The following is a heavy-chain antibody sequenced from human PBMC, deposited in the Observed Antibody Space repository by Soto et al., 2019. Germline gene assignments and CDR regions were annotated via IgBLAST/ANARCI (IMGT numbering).Heavy chain of an antibody. CDR3: ATTGGYGTTGDY. J-gene: IGHJ4*02. CDR2: ISYTGST. CDR1: GGSVSSGDYY. V-gene: IGHV4-31*03. Sequence: QVHLQESGPGLVKPSQTLSLNCTVSGGSVSSGDYYWTWIRQHPGKGLEWIGYISYTGSTYYNPSRESRVSISVDTSRTHFSLRLNSVTAADTAVYYCATTGGYGTTGDYWGQGTLVTVSS. D-gene: IGHD5-12*01.